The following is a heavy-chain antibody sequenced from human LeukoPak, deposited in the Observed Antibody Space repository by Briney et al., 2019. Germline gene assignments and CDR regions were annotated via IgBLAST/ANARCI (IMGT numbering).Heavy chain of an antibody. D-gene: IGHD3-10*01. CDR1: GGSINYNY. CDR3: ARWKKPGTICDY. CDR2: IYASGSA. Sequence: SETLSLTCTVSGGSINYNYWSWLRQPAGRGLEWIGRIYASGSANYNPSLKSQVTMSVDTSNNQLSLKMTSVTAADTAVYYCARWKKPGTICDYWGQGTLLTVSS. V-gene: IGHV4-4*07. J-gene: IGHJ4*02.